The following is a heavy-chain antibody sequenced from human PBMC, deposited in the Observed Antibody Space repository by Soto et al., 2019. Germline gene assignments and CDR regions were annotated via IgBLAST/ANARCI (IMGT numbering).Heavy chain of an antibody. Sequence: ASVKVSCKASGYTFTSYYMHWVRQAPGQGLEWMGIINPSGGSTSYAQKFQGRVTVTRDTSTSTVYMELSSLRSEDTAVYYCARSDYYDSSGYPFDYWGQGTLVTVSS. J-gene: IGHJ4*02. V-gene: IGHV1-46*01. D-gene: IGHD3-22*01. CDR2: INPSGGST. CDR1: GYTFTSYY. CDR3: ARSDYYDSSGYPFDY.